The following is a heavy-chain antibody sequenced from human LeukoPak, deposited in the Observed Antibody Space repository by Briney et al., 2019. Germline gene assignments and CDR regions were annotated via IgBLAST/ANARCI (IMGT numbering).Heavy chain of an antibody. Sequence: GGSLRLSCEVSGFTFSSYVMNWVRQAPGKGLEWVANIKQDGSEKNYVDSVKGRFIISRDNAKNSLYLQMNTLRADDTAVYYCARDGFGTGSNWGQGTLVTVSS. CDR2: IKQDGSEK. V-gene: IGHV3-7*03. J-gene: IGHJ4*02. D-gene: IGHD3-16*01. CDR3: ARDGFGTGSN. CDR1: GFTFSSYV.